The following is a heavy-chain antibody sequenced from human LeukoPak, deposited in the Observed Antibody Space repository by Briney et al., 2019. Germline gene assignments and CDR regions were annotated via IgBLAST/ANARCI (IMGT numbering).Heavy chain of an antibody. CDR2: TSSSDAGT. CDR1: GFTFSSYA. V-gene: IGHV3-23*01. D-gene: IGHD2-21*01. CDR3: AKAPVTSCRGAYCYPFDS. J-gene: IGHJ4*02. Sequence: GGSLRLSCAASGFTFSSYAMSWVRQTPWKGLEWVAATSSSDAGTYHADSVRGRFTISRDKSKNTLYLQMNSLRAEDAAVYFCAKAPVTSCRGAYCYPFDSWGQGTLVTASS.